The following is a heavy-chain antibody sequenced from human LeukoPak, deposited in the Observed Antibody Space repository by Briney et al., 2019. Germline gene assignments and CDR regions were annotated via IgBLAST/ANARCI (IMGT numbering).Heavy chain of an antibody. CDR2: INPSSGDT. V-gene: IGHV1-2*02. CDR1: GYTFTDYY. Sequence: ASVKVSCKASGYTFTDYYIHWVRQAPGQGLEWMGWINPSSGDTKYAQKFQGRVTLTRDTPSSIAYMDLSSLTSDDTAVYYCARANMVRGVGSFFDRNWFDPWGQGTLVTVSS. D-gene: IGHD3-10*01. J-gene: IGHJ5*02. CDR3: ARANMVRGVGSFFDRNWFDP.